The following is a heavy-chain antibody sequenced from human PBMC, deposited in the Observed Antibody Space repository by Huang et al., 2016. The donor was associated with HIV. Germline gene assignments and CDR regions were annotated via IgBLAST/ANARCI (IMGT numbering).Heavy chain of an antibody. D-gene: IGHD4-17*01. CDR3: ARSAYGDLDY. V-gene: IGHV1-8*02. CDR2: MNPNTGNT. J-gene: IGHJ4*02. Sequence: QVHLVQSGAEVKKPGASVKVSCKASGSTFTHYDINWVRQAPGRGLGWMGWMNPNTGNTGFAQSFQGRVTMTRKTSITTAYMELTSLTSEDTAVYYCARSAYGDLDYWGLGTLVIVSS. CDR1: GSTFTHYD.